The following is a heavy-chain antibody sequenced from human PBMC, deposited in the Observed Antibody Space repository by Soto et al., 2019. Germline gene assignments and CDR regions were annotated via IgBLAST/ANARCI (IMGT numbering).Heavy chain of an antibody. CDR1: GDSVSSNSAA. CDR2: TYYRSKGYN. V-gene: IGHV6-1*01. J-gene: IGHJ5*02. CDR3: VREIAETGTFFWFNP. Sequence: SQTLSLTCAISGDSVSSNSAAWNWIRQSPSRGLEWLGRTYYRSKGYNDYALSVKSRITINPDTSKNHFSLQLNSVTPEDTAVYYCVREIAETGTFFWFNPWGQGTLVTVSS. D-gene: IGHD6-13*01.